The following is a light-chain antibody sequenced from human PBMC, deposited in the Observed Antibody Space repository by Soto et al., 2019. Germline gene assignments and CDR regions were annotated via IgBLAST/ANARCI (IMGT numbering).Light chain of an antibody. CDR2: QDS. CDR3: QAWDSSTACDVV. V-gene: IGLV3-1*01. CDR1: KLGDKY. J-gene: IGLJ2*01. Sequence: SSELTQPPSVSVSPGQTASITCAGDKLGDKYACWYQQKPGQSPVLVIYQDSKRPSGIPERFSGSNSGNTATLTISGTQAMDEADYYCQAWDSSTACDVVFGGGTKLTVL.